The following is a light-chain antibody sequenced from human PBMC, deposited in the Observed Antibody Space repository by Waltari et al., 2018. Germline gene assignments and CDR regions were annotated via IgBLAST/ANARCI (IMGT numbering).Light chain of an antibody. V-gene: IGKV1-9*01. Sequence: IQLTQSPSSLSPSVGDRVTITCRASQGISGYLAWYQQKPGKAPKLLIYSASTLQSGVPSRVSGSGSGTDFTLTISSLQPEDFATYYCQQFKSYPITFGQGTRLDIK. CDR2: SAS. CDR1: QGISGY. J-gene: IGKJ5*01. CDR3: QQFKSYPIT.